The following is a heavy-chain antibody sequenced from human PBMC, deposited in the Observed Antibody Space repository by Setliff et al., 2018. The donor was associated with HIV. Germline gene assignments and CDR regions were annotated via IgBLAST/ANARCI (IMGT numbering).Heavy chain of an antibody. CDR3: ARDREYYYDNSGSPSFDY. J-gene: IGHJ4*02. V-gene: IGHV1-69*10. Sequence: SSVKVSCKASGGTFSSYAINWVRQAPGQGLEWMGGIIPILGIANYAQKFQGRVTITADKSTSTAYMELSSLRSEDTAVYYCARDREYYYDNSGSPSFDYWGQGTLVTVSS. CDR2: IIPILGIA. CDR1: GGTFSSYA. D-gene: IGHD3-22*01.